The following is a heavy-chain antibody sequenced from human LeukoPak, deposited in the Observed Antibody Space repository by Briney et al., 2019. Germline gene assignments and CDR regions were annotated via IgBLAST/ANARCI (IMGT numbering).Heavy chain of an antibody. CDR1: GFSFSSYS. CDR3: AKYQRQWLPKGGFDY. V-gene: IGHV3-48*02. Sequence: GGSLRLSCAASGFSFSSYSMNWVRQAPGKGLEWVSYISSGSSTMYYADSVKGRFTISRDNAKNSLYLQMNSLRDEDTAVYYCAKYQRQWLPKGGFDYWGQGTLVTVSS. D-gene: IGHD6-19*01. CDR2: ISSGSSTM. J-gene: IGHJ4*02.